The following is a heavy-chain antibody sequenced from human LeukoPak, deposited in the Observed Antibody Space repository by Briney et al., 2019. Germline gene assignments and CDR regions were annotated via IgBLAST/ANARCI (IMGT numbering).Heavy chain of an antibody. CDR3: ARVLDLSKRGLDAFDI. V-gene: IGHV4-59*01. CDR1: GGSISSYF. CDR2: VYYSGST. J-gene: IGHJ3*02. D-gene: IGHD3-16*01. Sequence: SETLSLTCTVSGGSISSYFWSWVRQPPGKGLEWIGYVYYSGSTNYNPSLKSRVTISVDTSKKQFSLKLSSATAADTAVYYCARVLDLSKRGLDAFDIRGQGTMVTVSS.